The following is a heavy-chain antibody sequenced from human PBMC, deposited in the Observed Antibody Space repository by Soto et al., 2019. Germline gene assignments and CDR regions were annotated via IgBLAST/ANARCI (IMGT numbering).Heavy chain of an antibody. V-gene: IGHV3-23*01. CDR3: AKLVTTSVHYYYMDV. J-gene: IGHJ6*03. CDR2: ISGSGGST. Sequence: GGSLRLSCAASGFPFSSYAMSWVRQAPGKGLEWVSAISGSGGSTYYADSVKGRFTISRDNSKNTLYLQMNSLRAEDTAVYYCAKLVTTSVHYYYMDVWGKGTTVTVSS. CDR1: GFPFSSYA. D-gene: IGHD2-21*02.